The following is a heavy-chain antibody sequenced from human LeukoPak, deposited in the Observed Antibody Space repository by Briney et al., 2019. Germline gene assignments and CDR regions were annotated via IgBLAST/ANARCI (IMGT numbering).Heavy chain of an antibody. J-gene: IGHJ4*02. CDR3: AREYCSGGTCYLPGY. V-gene: IGHV3-7*05. Sequence: GGSLRLSCAASGFTFSSYSMNWVRQAPGKGLEWLANINRDGSEQYYVDSVKGRFTISRDNAMNSLYLQMNSLRADDTAVYYCAREYCSGGTCYLPGYWGQGTLVTVSS. CDR1: GFTFSSYS. CDR2: INRDGSEQ. D-gene: IGHD2-15*01.